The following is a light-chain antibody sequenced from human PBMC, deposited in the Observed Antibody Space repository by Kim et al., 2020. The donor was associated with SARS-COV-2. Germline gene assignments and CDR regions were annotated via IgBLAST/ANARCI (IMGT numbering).Light chain of an antibody. CDR1: NIGSES. J-gene: IGLJ2*01. CDR2: YDT. CDR3: QVWDDNSDLPI. Sequence: APGETAKITCEGTNIGSESVYGYPEKPGQAPILVIYYDTDRPSGIPERFSGSTSGNSATLTISRVEAGDEADYYCQVWDDNSDLPIFGGGTQLTVL. V-gene: IGLV3-21*04.